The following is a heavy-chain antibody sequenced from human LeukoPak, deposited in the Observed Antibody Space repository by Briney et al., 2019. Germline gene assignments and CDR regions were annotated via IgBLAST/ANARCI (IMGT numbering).Heavy chain of an antibody. CDR3: AKDPRDCSSASCYIAAAGFDY. V-gene: IGHV3-30*02. J-gene: IGHJ4*02. Sequence: PGGSLKFSWQPPGFTFIKKGMHGVRQAPGKGRSGVDFIRYDGSNKNYADSVKGRITISRDNSKNTLYLQMNSLRAEDTAVYYCAKDPRDCSSASCYIAAAGFDYWGQGTLVTVSS. CDR1: GFTFIKKG. D-gene: IGHD2-2*02. CDR2: IRYDGSNK.